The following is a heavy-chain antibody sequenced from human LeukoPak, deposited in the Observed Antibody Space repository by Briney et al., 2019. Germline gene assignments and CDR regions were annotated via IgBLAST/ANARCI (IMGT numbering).Heavy chain of an antibody. V-gene: IGHV4-34*01. Sequence: SETLSLTCAVCGGSFSGYYWSWIRQPPGKRLEWIGEINHSGSTNYNPSLKSRVTISVDTSKNQFSLKLSSVTAADTAVYYCARDYDFWSGYYTFDYWGQGTLVTVSS. CDR2: INHSGST. CDR3: ARDYDFWSGYYTFDY. CDR1: GGSFSGYY. D-gene: IGHD3-3*01. J-gene: IGHJ4*02.